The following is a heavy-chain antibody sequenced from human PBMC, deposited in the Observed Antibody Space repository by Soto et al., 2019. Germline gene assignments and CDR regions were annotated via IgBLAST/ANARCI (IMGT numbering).Heavy chain of an antibody. Sequence: SLTCAISGDSVSSNSAAWNWIRQSPSRGLEWLGRTYCRSKWYNDYAVSVKSRITINPDTSKNQFSLQLNSVTPEDTAVYYCARGWLVRRNGAWFDPWGQGTLVTVSS. J-gene: IGHJ5*02. V-gene: IGHV6-1*01. CDR2: TYCRSKWYN. CDR3: ARGWLVRRNGAWFDP. D-gene: IGHD6-19*01. CDR1: GDSVSSNSAA.